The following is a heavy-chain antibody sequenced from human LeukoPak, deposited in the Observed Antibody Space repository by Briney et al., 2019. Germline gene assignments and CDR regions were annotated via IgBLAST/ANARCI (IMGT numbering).Heavy chain of an antibody. V-gene: IGHV4-30-2*01. CDR1: GGSISSGGYY. CDR3: ARGYYDYVWGSYLQPRGAFDI. CDR2: IYHSGST. Sequence: PSQTLSLTRTVSGGSISSGGYYWSWIRQPPGKGLEWIGYIYHSGSTYYNPSLKSRVTISVDRSKNQFSLKLSSVTAADTAVYYCARGYYDYVWGSYLQPRGAFDIWGQGTMVTVSS. J-gene: IGHJ3*02. D-gene: IGHD3-16*02.